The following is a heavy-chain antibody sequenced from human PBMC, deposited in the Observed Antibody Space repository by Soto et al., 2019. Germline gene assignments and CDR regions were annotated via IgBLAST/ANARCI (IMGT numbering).Heavy chain of an antibody. CDR2: IYYSGST. J-gene: IGHJ6*02. CDR1: GGSISSGDYY. D-gene: IGHD3-9*01. V-gene: IGHV4-30-4*02. Sequence: SETLSLTCTVSGGSISSGDYYWSWIRQPPGKGLEWIGYIYYSGSTYYNPSLKSRVTISVDTSKNQFSLKLSSVTAADTAVYYCARARRYYDILTGYYGGYGMDVWGQGTTVTVSS. CDR3: ARARRYYDILTGYYGGYGMDV.